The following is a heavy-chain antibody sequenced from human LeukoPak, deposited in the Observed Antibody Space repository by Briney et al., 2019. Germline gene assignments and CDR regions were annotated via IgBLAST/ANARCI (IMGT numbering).Heavy chain of an antibody. CDR3: ARYGRSSGYVYYFDY. D-gene: IGHD3-16*01. CDR1: GGSFSGYY. Sequence: PSETLSLTCAVYGGSFSGYYWSWIRQPPGKGLEWIGEINHSGSTNYNPSLKSRVTISVDTSKNQFSLKLSSVTAADTAVYYCARYGRSSGYVYYFDYWGQGTLVTVSS. V-gene: IGHV4-34*01. CDR2: INHSGST. J-gene: IGHJ4*02.